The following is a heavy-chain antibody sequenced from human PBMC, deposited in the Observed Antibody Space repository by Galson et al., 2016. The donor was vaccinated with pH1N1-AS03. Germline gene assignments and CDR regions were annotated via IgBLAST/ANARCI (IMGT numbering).Heavy chain of an antibody. V-gene: IGHV3-7*01. D-gene: IGHD7-27*01. Sequence: SLRLSCAASGFTFTGYWMSWVRQAPGKGLEWVANIKGDGSEKVYVDSVKGRFTISRDNAKNSLYLQMDSLRAEDTAVYYCARTNWFDYWGQGTQVTVSS. CDR1: GFTFTGYW. J-gene: IGHJ4*02. CDR3: ARTNWFDY. CDR2: IKGDGSEK.